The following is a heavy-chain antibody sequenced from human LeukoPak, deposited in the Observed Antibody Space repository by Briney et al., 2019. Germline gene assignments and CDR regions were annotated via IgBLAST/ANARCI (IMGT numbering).Heavy chain of an antibody. CDR2: IWYDGSEK. CDR3: ARWSCDH. J-gene: IGHJ5*02. Sequence: GRSLRLSCAASGFTFSSYGMHWVRQAPGKGLEWVAVIWYDGSEKYYADSVKGRFTISRDNSKNTLFLQMSSLTAEDTAVYYCARWSCDHWGQGTLVTVSS. CDR1: GFTFSSYG. V-gene: IGHV3-33*01.